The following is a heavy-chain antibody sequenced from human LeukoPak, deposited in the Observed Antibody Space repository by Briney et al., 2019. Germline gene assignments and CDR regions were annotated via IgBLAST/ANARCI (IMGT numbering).Heavy chain of an antibody. J-gene: IGHJ4*02. CDR2: IYYSGSA. Sequence: SETLSLTCTVSGGSVSSGSYYWSWIRQPPGKGLEWIGYIYYSGSANYNSSLKSRVTISVDTSKNQFSLKLSSVIAADTAVYYCARDFSSSWYAFDYWGQGILVTVSS. CDR1: GGSVSSGSYY. V-gene: IGHV4-61*01. D-gene: IGHD6-13*01. CDR3: ARDFSSSWYAFDY.